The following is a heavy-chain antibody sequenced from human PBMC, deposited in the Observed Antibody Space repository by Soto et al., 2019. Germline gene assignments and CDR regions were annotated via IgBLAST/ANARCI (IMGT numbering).Heavy chain of an antibody. CDR2: IYSSGNA. Sequence: SETLSLTCTIPGDSISGTSYRWVWIRQAPGKGLEWLADIYSSGNAYYSPSLKSRVTISIDTSSNHFYLTLRSVTAADTAIYYCARRIGGSSKFDNWGQGTLVTVSS. V-gene: IGHV4-39*02. J-gene: IGHJ4*02. D-gene: IGHD2-15*01. CDR1: GDSISGTSYR. CDR3: ARRIGGSSKFDN.